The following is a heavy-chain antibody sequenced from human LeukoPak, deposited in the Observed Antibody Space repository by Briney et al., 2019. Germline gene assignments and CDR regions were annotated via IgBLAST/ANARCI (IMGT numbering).Heavy chain of an antibody. CDR3: ARFGRSVYYPTGGPTGVFDI. D-gene: IGHD3-3*01. V-gene: IGHV3-66*02. Sequence: PGGSLRLSCAASGFTVSSNYMSWVRQAPGKGLEWVSVIYSGGSTYCADSVKGRFTISRDNSKNTLYLQMNSLRAEDTAVYYCARFGRSVYYPTGGPTGVFDIGGKGKRATV. CDR1: GFTVSSNY. J-gene: IGHJ3*02. CDR2: IYSGGST.